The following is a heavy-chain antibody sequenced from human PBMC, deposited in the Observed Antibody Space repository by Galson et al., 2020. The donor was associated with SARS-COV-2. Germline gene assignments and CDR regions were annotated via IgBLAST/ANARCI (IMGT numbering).Heavy chain of an antibody. CDR2: ISSSSSTI. D-gene: IGHD3-16*02. CDR3: ARDEGDYIWGSYRYSGYYDYGMDV. Sequence: GGSLRLSCAASGLTLSSYSMNWVRQAPGKGLEWVSYISSSSSTIYYADSVKGRFTISRDNAKNSLYLQMNSLRAEDTAVYYCARDEGDYIWGSYRYSGYYDYGMDVWGQGTTVTVSS. CDR1: GLTLSSYS. V-gene: IGHV3-48*04. J-gene: IGHJ6*02.